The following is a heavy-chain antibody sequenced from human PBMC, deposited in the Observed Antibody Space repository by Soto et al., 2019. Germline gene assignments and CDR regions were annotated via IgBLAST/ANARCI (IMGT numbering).Heavy chain of an antibody. D-gene: IGHD3-3*01. Sequence: PGGSLRLSCAASGFTFSSYAMHWVRQAPGKGLEWVAVISYDGSNKYYADSVKGRFTISRDNSKNTLYLQMNSLRAEDTAVYYCARDRVTMKRAYGMDVWGQGTTVTVSS. J-gene: IGHJ6*02. V-gene: IGHV3-30-3*01. CDR3: ARDRVTMKRAYGMDV. CDR2: ISYDGSNK. CDR1: GFTFSSYA.